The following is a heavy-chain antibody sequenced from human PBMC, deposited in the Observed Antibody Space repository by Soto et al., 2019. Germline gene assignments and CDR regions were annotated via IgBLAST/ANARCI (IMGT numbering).Heavy chain of an antibody. D-gene: IGHD1-26*01. CDR2: INPKSGGT. CDR1: GYTFTVYY. CDR3: VRDLAKGGGSAGFDY. Sequence: ASVKVSCKASGYTFTVYYMHWVRQAPGQGLEWMGWINPKSGGTMYPQKFQGRVTMTWDTSISTAYMALTRLRSDDTAVYYCVRDLAKGGGSAGFDYWGQGTLVTAPQ. V-gene: IGHV1-2*02. J-gene: IGHJ4*02.